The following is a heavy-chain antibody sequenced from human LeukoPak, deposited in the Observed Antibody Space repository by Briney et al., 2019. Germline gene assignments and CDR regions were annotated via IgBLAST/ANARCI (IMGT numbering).Heavy chain of an antibody. V-gene: IGHV1-69*13. CDR1: GGTFSSYA. Sequence: GASVKVSCKASGGTFSSYAISWVRQAPGQGLEWMGGIIPIFGTANYAQKFQGGVTITADESTSTAYMELSSLRSEDTAVYYCARASVVVSRYYYYYGMDVWGQGTTVTVSS. CDR3: ARASVVVSRYYYYYGMDV. J-gene: IGHJ6*02. CDR2: IIPIFGTA. D-gene: IGHD3-22*01.